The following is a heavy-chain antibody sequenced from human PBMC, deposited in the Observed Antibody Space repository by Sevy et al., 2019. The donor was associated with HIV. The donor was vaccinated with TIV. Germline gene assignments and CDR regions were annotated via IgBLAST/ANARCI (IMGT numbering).Heavy chain of an antibody. D-gene: IGHD1-20*01. Sequence: ASVKVSCKTTGYIFSDYNMHWVRQAPGQGLEWMALINPNSGVTIYAQKFRGRVSLTRDTSMSIAYMELRALTSDDTAVYYCVREDNNAPRTLLSFDICGQGTMVTVSS. CDR1: GYIFSDYN. CDR3: VREDNNAPRTLLSFDI. J-gene: IGHJ3*02. CDR2: INPNSGVT. V-gene: IGHV1-2*06.